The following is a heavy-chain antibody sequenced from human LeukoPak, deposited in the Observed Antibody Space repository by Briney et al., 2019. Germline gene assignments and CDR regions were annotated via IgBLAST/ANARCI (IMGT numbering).Heavy chain of an antibody. V-gene: IGHV3-48*02. J-gene: IGHJ4*02. CDR1: GFTLSSHW. CDR2: IVSDGSAI. D-gene: IGHD1-26*01. CDR3: ARTYSGNYFFDY. Sequence: GGSLRLSCEASGFTLSSHWMSWVRRAPGRGLEWVSFIVSDGSAIYYADPVKGRFTTSRDSVKNSLFLQMNSLRDEDTAVYYCARTYSGNYFFDYWGQGTLVTVSS.